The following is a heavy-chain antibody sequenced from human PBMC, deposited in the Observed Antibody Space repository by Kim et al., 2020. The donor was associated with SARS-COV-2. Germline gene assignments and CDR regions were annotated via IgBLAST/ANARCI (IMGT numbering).Heavy chain of an antibody. D-gene: IGHD2-2*02. J-gene: IGHJ4*02. CDR3: ARGSCSSNSCYRDFDY. V-gene: IGHV4-30-2*01. CDR2: IYHSVIT. Sequence: WIRQTTGMGLVWIGYIYHSVITYDDPSLKSQVTISVDRSKNQFSLKLSSVAAADTAVDYCARGSCSSNSCYRDFDYWGQGTLVTVSS.